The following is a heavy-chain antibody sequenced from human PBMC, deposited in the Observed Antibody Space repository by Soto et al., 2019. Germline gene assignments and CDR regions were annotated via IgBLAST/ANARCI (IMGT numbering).Heavy chain of an antibody. D-gene: IGHD1-26*01. CDR1: GFTVSSNY. Sequence: GGSLRLSCAASGFTVSSNYMSWVRQAPGKGLEWVSVIYSGGSTYYADSVKGRFTISRDSSKNTLYLQMNSLRAEDTAVYYCASQRMRSGSYYYYYYYGMDVWGQGTTVTVSS. V-gene: IGHV3-53*01. CDR3: ASQRMRSGSYYYYYYYGMDV. J-gene: IGHJ6*02. CDR2: IYSGGST.